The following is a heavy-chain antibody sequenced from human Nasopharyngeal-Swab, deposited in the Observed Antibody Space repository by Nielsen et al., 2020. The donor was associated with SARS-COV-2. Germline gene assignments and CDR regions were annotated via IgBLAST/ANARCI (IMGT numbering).Heavy chain of an antibody. Sequence: SVKVSCKASGGTFSSYAISWVRQAPGQGLEWMGGIIPIFATANYAQKFQGRVTITADESTSTAYMELSSLRSEDTAVYYCARYSSSWLYYYGMDVWGQGTTVTVSS. V-gene: IGHV1-69*13. CDR2: IIPIFATA. CDR3: ARYSSSWLYYYGMDV. D-gene: IGHD6-13*01. CDR1: GGTFSSYA. J-gene: IGHJ6*02.